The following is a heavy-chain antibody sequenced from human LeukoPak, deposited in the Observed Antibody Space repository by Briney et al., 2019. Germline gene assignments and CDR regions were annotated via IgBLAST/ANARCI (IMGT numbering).Heavy chain of an antibody. J-gene: IGHJ4*02. V-gene: IGHV4-31*03. CDR3: ARGEVLLWFGEVTPPPPSQTYYFDY. Sequence: ASETLSFTCTVSGGSISSGGYYWSWIRQHPGKGLEWIGYIYYSGSTYYNPSLKSRVTISVDTSKNQFSLKLSSVTAADTAVYYCARGEVLLWFGEVTPPPPSQTYYFDYWGQGTLVTVSS. CDR1: GGSISSGGYY. CDR2: IYYSGST. D-gene: IGHD3-10*01.